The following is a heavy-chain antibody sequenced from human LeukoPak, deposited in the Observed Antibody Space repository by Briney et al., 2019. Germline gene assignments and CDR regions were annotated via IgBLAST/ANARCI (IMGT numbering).Heavy chain of an antibody. Sequence: PGESLKISCKGSGYSFTSYWIGWVRQMPGKGLEWMGIIIPGDFDTRYSPSFQGQVTISADKSISTAYLQWSSLKASDTAMYYCARLLTSYYDILTGYYANWFDPWGQGTLVTVSS. CDR3: ARLLTSYYDILTGYYANWFDP. V-gene: IGHV5-51*01. J-gene: IGHJ5*02. CDR1: GYSFTSYW. D-gene: IGHD3-9*01. CDR2: IIPGDFDT.